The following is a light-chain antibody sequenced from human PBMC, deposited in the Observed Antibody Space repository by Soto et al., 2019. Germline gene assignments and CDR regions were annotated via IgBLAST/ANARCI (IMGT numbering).Light chain of an antibody. V-gene: IGKV3-15*01. CDR1: QSVSSS. CDR3: QQYFSTPYS. CDR2: DTS. Sequence: EIVVTQSPATLSVSPGERVTLSCRASQSVSSSLAWYQQRPGQAPRLLIYDTSTRAAGIAARFSGSGSGTEFTLTISSLQSEDSAVYYCQQYFSTPYSFGRGTKLGIK. J-gene: IGKJ2*03.